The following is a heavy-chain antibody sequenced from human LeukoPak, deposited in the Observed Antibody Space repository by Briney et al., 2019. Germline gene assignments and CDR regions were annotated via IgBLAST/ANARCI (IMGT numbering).Heavy chain of an antibody. CDR3: ARAVSGRFDY. Sequence: PSETLSLTCTVSGGSISSGGYYWSWIRQHPGKGLEWIGYIYYSGSTYYNPSLKSRVTISVDTSKNQFSLKLSSVTAADTAIYYCARAVSGRFDYWGQGTLVTVSS. CDR1: GGSISSGGYY. J-gene: IGHJ4*02. V-gene: IGHV4-31*03. CDR2: IYYSGST. D-gene: IGHD6-19*01.